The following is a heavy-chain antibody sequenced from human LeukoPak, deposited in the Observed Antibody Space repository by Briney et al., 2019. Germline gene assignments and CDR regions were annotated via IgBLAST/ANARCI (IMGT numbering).Heavy chain of an antibody. J-gene: IGHJ4*02. CDR2: IYSGGST. D-gene: IGHD6-13*01. V-gene: IGHV3-66*01. CDR1: GFTVSSNY. Sequence: GGSLRLSCAASGFTVSSNYMSWVRQAPGKGLEWVSVIYSGGSTYYADSVKGRFTISRDNSKNTLYLQMNSLRAEDTAVYYCARTDSSSWYWDFDYWGQGTLVTVSS. CDR3: ARTDSSSWYWDFDY.